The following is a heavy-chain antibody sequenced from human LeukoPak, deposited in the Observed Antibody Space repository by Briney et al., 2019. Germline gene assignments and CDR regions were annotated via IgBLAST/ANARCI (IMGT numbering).Heavy chain of an antibody. Sequence: GGSLRLSCAASGFTFSSYSMNLVRQAPGKGLEWVSSISSSSSYIYYADSVKGRFTISRDNAKNSLYLQMNSLRAEDTAVYYCARDRGYSYGYTFDYWGQGTLVTVSS. CDR1: GFTFSSYS. CDR2: ISSSSSYI. J-gene: IGHJ4*02. V-gene: IGHV3-21*01. D-gene: IGHD5-18*01. CDR3: ARDRGYSYGYTFDY.